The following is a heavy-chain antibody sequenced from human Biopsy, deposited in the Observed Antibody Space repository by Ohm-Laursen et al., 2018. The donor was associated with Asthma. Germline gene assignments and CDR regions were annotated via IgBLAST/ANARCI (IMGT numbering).Heavy chain of an antibody. CDR2: INPKSGAT. V-gene: IGHV1-2*06. J-gene: IGHJ5*02. CDR1: GYSFTGYY. CDR3: ARVQKSPGDRWFNP. D-gene: IGHD7-27*01. Sequence: GSSVKVSCKASGYSFTGYYIHWVRQAPGQGLEWVGRINPKSGATDYAQSFRGRVTLTRDTSISTAYMELSRLTSDDTAVYYCARVQKSPGDRWFNPWGQGTLVTVSS.